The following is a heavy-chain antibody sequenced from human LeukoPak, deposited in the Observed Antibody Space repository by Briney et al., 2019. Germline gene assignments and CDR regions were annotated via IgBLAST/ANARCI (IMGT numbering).Heavy chain of an antibody. Sequence: GGSPRLSCAASGFTFSSYWMHWVRQAPGKGLVWVSRINSDGSSTSYADSVKGRFTISRDNAKNTLYLQMNSLRAEDTAVYYCAREGGLEWLSLDYWGQGTLVTVSS. CDR2: INSDGSST. J-gene: IGHJ4*02. D-gene: IGHD3-3*01. V-gene: IGHV3-74*01. CDR1: GFTFSSYW. CDR3: AREGGLEWLSLDY.